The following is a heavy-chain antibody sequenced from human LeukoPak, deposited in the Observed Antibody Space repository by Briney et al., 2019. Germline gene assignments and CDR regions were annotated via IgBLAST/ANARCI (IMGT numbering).Heavy chain of an antibody. V-gene: IGHV4-59*08. J-gene: IGHJ4*02. CDR2: IYYSGST. CDR3: ARVLDSSSATNFDY. CDR1: GDSISGFY. D-gene: IGHD6-6*01. Sequence: PSETLSLTCTVSGDSISGFYWSWIRQPPGKGLEWIGYIYYSGSTNYNPSLKSRVTMSIDTSKSQFSLKLTSVTAADTAVYYCARVLDSSSATNFDYWGQGTLVTVSS.